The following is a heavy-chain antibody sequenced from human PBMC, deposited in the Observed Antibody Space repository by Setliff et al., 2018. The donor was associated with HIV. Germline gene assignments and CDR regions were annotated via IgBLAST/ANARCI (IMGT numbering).Heavy chain of an antibody. Sequence: PSETLSLTCTVSGDSISSGGFYWSWIRQPPGKGLEWIGYIYYTGSTYYNPSLTSRVTISIDRPRNQFSLKLTSVSAADTAAYYCARGVRDNSGWSSYYFDYWGQGTLVTVSS. D-gene: IGHD6-19*01. J-gene: IGHJ4*02. CDR2: IYYTGST. CDR3: ARGVRDNSGWSSYYFDY. V-gene: IGHV4-30-4*08. CDR1: GDSISSGGFY.